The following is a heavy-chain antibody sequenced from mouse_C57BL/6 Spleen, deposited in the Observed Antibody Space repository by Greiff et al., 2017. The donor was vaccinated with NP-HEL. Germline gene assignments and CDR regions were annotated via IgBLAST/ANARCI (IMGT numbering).Heavy chain of an antibody. J-gene: IGHJ3*01. D-gene: IGHD2-4*01. CDR2: IDPENGDT. CDR1: GFNIKDDY. Sequence: EVQLQQSGAELVRPGASVKLSCTAPGFNIKDDYMHWVKQRPEQGLEWIGWIDPENGDTEYASKFQGKATITADTSSNTAYLTRSSLTSEDTAVYYCTTHDYDEFAYWGQGTLVTVSA. CDR3: TTHDYDEFAY. V-gene: IGHV14-4*01.